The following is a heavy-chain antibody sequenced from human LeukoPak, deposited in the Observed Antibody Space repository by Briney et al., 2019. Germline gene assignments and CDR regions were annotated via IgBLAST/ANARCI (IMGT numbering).Heavy chain of an antibody. V-gene: IGHV1-69*04. Sequence: SVKVSCKASGGTFSSYAISWVRQAPGQGLEWMGRIIPILGIANYAQKFQGRVTITADKSTSTAYMELSSLRSEDTAVYYCARDAAVAGTAPFDYWGQGALVTVSS. D-gene: IGHD6-19*01. CDR2: IIPILGIA. J-gene: IGHJ4*02. CDR3: ARDAAVAGTAPFDY. CDR1: GGTFSSYA.